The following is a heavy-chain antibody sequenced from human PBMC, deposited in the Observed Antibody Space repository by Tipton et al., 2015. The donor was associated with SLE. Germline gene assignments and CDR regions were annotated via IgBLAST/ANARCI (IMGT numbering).Heavy chain of an antibody. CDR3: AKNSQPYYYYGMDV. D-gene: IGHD2/OR15-2a*01. J-gene: IGHJ6*02. Sequence: SLRLSCAASGFTFSSYAMHWVRQAPGKGLEWVAVISYDGSNKYYADSVKGRFTISRDNSKNTLYLQMNSLRAEDTAVYYCAKNSQPYYYYGMDVWGQGTTVTVSS. V-gene: IGHV3-30*04. CDR1: GFTFSSYA. CDR2: ISYDGSNK.